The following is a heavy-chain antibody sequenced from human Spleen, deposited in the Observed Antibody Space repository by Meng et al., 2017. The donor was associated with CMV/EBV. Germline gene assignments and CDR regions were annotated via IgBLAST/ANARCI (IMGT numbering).Heavy chain of an antibody. CDR3: ARAWNDVDNWFDP. J-gene: IGHJ5*02. CDR2: ISSSGSTI. D-gene: IGHD1-1*01. Sequence: GESLKISCAASGFNFTIYNMNWVRQAPGKGLEWLSYISSSGSTIYYAASVKGRFTISRDNAKNSLFLQMNSLTAEDTAVYYCARAWNDVDNWFDPWGQGTLVTVSS. CDR1: GFNFTIYN. V-gene: IGHV3-48*03.